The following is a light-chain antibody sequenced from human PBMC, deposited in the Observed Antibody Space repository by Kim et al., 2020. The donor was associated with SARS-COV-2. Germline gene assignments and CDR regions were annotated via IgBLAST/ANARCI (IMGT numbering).Light chain of an antibody. Sequence: TVRISCTRSSAYITNSYVLSYQQQPSSTTPIVINEDSRIRSYVPDHFFCSFNRSDNSASLTISRLTKEDEDDYYCQSYDSSNYLVFGGGTQLTVL. J-gene: IGLJ2*01. CDR2: EDS. CDR1: SAYITNSY. V-gene: IGLV6-57*01. CDR3: QSYDSSNYLV.